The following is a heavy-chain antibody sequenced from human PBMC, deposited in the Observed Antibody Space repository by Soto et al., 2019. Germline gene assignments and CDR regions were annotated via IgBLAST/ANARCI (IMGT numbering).Heavy chain of an antibody. D-gene: IGHD3-10*01. CDR1: GGTFSSYA. V-gene: IGHV1-69*13. CDR3: ARDYYGSGRYYYYGMDV. Sequence: SVKVSCKASGGTFSSYAISWVRQAPGQGLEWMGGIIPIFGTANYAQKFQGRVTITADESTSTAYMELSSLRSEDTAVYYCARDYYGSGRYYYYGMDVWGQGTTVTVSS. J-gene: IGHJ6*02. CDR2: IIPIFGTA.